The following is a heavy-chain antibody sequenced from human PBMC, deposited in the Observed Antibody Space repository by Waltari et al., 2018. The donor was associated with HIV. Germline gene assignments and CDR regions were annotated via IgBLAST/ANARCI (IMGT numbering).Heavy chain of an antibody. CDR1: GFTFSSYA. CDR3: ARDTGYCSFGSCSYNWLDP. CDR2: ISYDGSNK. V-gene: IGHV3-30*01. Sequence: QVHLVESGGGVVQPGRSLRLSCAASGFTFSSYALHWVRQAPGKGVRGGALISYDGSNKYYADSVKGRFTISRDNSKNTLYLQMNSLRAEDTSVYYCARDTGYCSFGSCSYNWLDPWGQGTLVSVSS. J-gene: IGHJ5*02. D-gene: IGHD2-15*01.